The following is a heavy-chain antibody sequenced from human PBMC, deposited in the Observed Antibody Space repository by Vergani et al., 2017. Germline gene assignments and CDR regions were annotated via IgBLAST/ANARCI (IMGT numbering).Heavy chain of an antibody. CDR3: ARETAMVLGHYYYYYMDV. J-gene: IGHJ6*03. Sequence: EVQLVETGGGLIQPGGSLRLSCAASGFTVSSNYMSWVRQAPGKGLEWVSVIYSGGSTYYADSVKGRFTISRDNSKNTLYLQMNSLRAEDTALYYCARETAMVLGHYYYYYMDVWGKGTTVTVSS. V-gene: IGHV3-53*02. CDR1: GFTVSSNY. D-gene: IGHD5-18*01. CDR2: IYSGGST.